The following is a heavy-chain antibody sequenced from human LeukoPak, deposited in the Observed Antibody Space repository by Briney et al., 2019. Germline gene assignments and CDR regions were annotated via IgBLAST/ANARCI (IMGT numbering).Heavy chain of an antibody. D-gene: IGHD4-11*01. J-gene: IGHJ4*02. V-gene: IGHV3-21*01. CDR2: ISSSSSYI. Sequence: PGGSLRLSCAASGFTFSSYSMNWVRQAPGKGLEWVSSISSSSSYIYYADSLKGRFTISTDNAKNSLYLQMNSLRAEDTTVYYCARSARVNDYSFDYWGQGTLVTVSS. CDR3: ARSARVNDYSFDY. CDR1: GFTFSSYS.